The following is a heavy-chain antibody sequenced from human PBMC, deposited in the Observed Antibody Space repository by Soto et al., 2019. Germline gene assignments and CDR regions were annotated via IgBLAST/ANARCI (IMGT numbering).Heavy chain of an antibody. Sequence: EVQLLESGGGLVQPGGSLRLSCAASGFTFSSYAMSWVRQAPGKGLEWVSAISGSGRSTYYADSVKGRFTISRDNSKNTVYLQITSLRAEDTAIYCCAKLKSFGCNYSGFDPWGQGTLVTVSS. V-gene: IGHV3-23*01. CDR3: AKLKSFGCNYSGFDP. J-gene: IGHJ5*02. D-gene: IGHD4-4*01. CDR1: GFTFSSYA. CDR2: ISGSGRST.